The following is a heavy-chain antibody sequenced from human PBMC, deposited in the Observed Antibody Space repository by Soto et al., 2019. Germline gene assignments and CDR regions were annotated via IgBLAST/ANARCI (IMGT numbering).Heavy chain of an antibody. CDR3: ARDITMVRGVRYYYYGIDV. CDR2: IWYDGSNK. CDR1: GFTFSSYG. V-gene: IGHV3-33*01. D-gene: IGHD3-10*01. J-gene: IGHJ6*02. Sequence: GGSLRLSCAASGFTFSSYGMHWVRQAPGKGLEWVAVIWYDGSNKYYADSVKGRFTISRDNSKNTLYLQMNSLRAEDTAVYYCARDITMVRGVRYYYYGIDVWGQGTTVTVSS.